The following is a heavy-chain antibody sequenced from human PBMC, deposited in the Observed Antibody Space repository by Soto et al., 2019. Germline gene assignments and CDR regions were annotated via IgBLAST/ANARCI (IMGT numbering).Heavy chain of an antibody. CDR2: IYPGDSDT. V-gene: IGHV5-51*01. Sequence: XESLKISXEGSGYSLTSYGVGWVRQMPGKGLDWMGIIYPGDSDTRYSPSFQGQVTISADKSISTAYLQWSSLKASDTAMYYCARLSGCSSTSCYTHMDVWGQGTTVTVSS. D-gene: IGHD2-2*02. CDR3: ARLSGCSSTSCYTHMDV. J-gene: IGHJ6*02. CDR1: GYSLTSYG.